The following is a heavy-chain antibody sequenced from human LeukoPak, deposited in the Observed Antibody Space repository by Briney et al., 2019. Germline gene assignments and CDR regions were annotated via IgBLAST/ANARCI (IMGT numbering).Heavy chain of an antibody. J-gene: IGHJ4*02. D-gene: IGHD3-22*01. CDR2: IRNDGSDK. CDR1: GFSFRSYG. Sequence: GGSLRISCAASGFSFRSYGMHWGRQAPGQGLGWGAFIRNDGSDKDYAESVRGRFTISRDNSKNSLHVQMNSLRVEDTGVYYCAKDLEAGTSGYSLDYWGQGTLVSVSS. CDR3: AKDLEAGTSGYSLDY. V-gene: IGHV3-30*02.